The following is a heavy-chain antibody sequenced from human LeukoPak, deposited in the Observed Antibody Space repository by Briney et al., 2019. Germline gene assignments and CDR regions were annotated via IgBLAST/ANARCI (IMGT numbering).Heavy chain of an antibody. J-gene: IGHJ3*02. V-gene: IGHV1-8*01. D-gene: IGHD2-21*01. CDR1: GYTFTSYD. Sequence: ASVKVSCKASGYTFTSYDINWVRQATGQGLEWMGWMNPNSGNTGYAQKYQGRVTMTRNTSISTAYMELSSLRSEDTAVYYCARGGYCGGDCYNDAFDIWGQGTMVTVSS. CDR3: ARGGYCGGDCYNDAFDI. CDR2: MNPNSGNT.